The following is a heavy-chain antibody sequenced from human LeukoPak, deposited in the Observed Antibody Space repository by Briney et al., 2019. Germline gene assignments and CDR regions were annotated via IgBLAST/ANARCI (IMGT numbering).Heavy chain of an antibody. J-gene: IGHJ6*02. CDR3: AKDRGSGWEGIYYYYYGMDV. D-gene: IGHD6-19*01. CDR2: ISYDGSNK. V-gene: IGHV3-30*18. CDR1: GFTFSSYG. Sequence: QPGGSLRLSCAASGFTFSSYGMHWVRQAPGKGLEWVAVISYDGSNKYYADSVKGRFTISRDNSKNTLYLQMNSLRAEDTAVYYCAKDRGSGWEGIYYYYYGMDVWGQGTTVTVSS.